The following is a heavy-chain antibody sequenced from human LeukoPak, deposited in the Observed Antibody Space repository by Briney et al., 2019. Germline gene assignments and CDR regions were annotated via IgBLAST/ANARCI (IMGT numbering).Heavy chain of an antibody. CDR3: ARQSQRWLQLVGAFDI. D-gene: IGHD5-24*01. J-gene: IGHJ3*02. V-gene: IGHV5-51*01. CDR2: IYPGDSDT. CDR1: GYSFTSYW. Sequence: GESLKISCKGSGYSFTSYWIGWVRQMPGKGLEWMGVIYPGDSDTRYSPSFQGHVTISADKSISTAYLQWSSLKASDTAMYYCARQSQRWLQLVGAFDIWGQGTMVTVSS.